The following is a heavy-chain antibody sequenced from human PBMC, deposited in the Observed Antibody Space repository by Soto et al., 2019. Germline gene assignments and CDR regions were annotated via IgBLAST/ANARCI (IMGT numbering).Heavy chain of an antibody. J-gene: IGHJ2*01. CDR3: ARVVEEEPRWYFDL. D-gene: IGHD2-2*01. Sequence: QLQLQESCSGLVKPLQTLSLTCAVSGGSISSGGYSWSWIRQPPGKCLEWIGYIYHRETTYYSPSLKSRVTISVDRSKNQFSLKLSSVTAADTALYYCARVVEEEPRWYFDLWGRGTLVTVSS. CDR1: GGSISSGGYS. CDR2: IYHRETT. V-gene: IGHV4-30-2*01.